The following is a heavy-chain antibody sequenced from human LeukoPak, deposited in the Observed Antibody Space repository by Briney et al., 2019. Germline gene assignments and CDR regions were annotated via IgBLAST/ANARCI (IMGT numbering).Heavy chain of an antibody. Sequence: ASVTVSCKASGYTFNNYGVSWVRQAPGQGLEWMGWINAYNGDTHYAQNLQGRLTMTTDTSTSMAFMELRSLRPDDTAVYFCARWGLVAPGTYYYYYMDVWGRGTTVTVSS. CDR1: GYTFNNYG. D-gene: IGHD2-2*01. CDR3: ARWGLVAPGTYYYYYMDV. CDR2: INAYNGDT. V-gene: IGHV1-18*01. J-gene: IGHJ6*03.